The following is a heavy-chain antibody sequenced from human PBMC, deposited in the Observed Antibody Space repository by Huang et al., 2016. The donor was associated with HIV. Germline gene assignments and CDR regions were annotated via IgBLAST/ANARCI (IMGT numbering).Heavy chain of an antibody. J-gene: IGHJ4*02. CDR2: IRYDGNNY. CDR3: AKDLTYTFGRHFDY. CDR1: GFTFVSFG. D-gene: IGHD3-3*01. V-gene: IGHV3-30*02. Sequence: QVQLVESGGGVVQPGGSLRLSCTASGFTFVSFGMHWVRQAPGKGLEWVAFIRYDGNNYYYADSVRGRFTISRDNSKDTLYLQMNRLRPDDSAVYYCAKDLTYTFGRHFDYWGRGTLVTVSS.